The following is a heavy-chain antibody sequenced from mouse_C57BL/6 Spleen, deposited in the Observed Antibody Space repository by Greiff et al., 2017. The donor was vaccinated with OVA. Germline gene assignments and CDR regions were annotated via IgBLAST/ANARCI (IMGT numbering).Heavy chain of an antibody. CDR3: ARSKGYEGYYYAMDY. CDR2: IDPSDSET. V-gene: IGHV1-52*01. J-gene: IGHJ4*01. CDR1: GYTFTSYW. D-gene: IGHD2-2*01. Sequence: QVQLQQPGAELVRPGSSVKLSCKASGYTFTSYWMHWVKQRPIQGLEWIGNIDPSDSETHYNQQFKNQATLTVVKSSSTAYMQVSSLPSEDSAVYDCARSKGYEGYYYAMDYWGQGTSVTVSS.